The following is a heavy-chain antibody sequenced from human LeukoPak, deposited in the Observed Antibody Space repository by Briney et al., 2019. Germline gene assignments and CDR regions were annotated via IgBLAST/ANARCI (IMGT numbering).Heavy chain of an antibody. D-gene: IGHD2-8*02. J-gene: IGHJ5*02. V-gene: IGHV3-74*01. CDR1: GFAFGDYW. CDR3: VRDARYCPDS. CDR2: IISDGSSA. Sequence: GGSLRLSCATSGFAFGDYWMHWVRQAPGKGLVWVSRIISDGSSASYADSVKGRFTISRDNAKNTLYLQMNSLRVEDTAVYYCVRDARYCPDSWGQGTLVTVSS.